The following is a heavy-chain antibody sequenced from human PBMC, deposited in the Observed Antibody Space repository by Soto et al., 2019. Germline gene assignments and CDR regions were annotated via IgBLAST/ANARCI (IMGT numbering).Heavy chain of an antibody. D-gene: IGHD3-22*01. J-gene: IGHJ4*02. V-gene: IGHV3-23*01. CDR1: GFTFSSYA. Sequence: PGGSLRLSCAASGFTFSSYAVSWVRQAPWKGPEWISSISGSGSTRYYADSVKGRFTISSDNSKNTLYLQMSSLRAEDTAVYYCAKVFDYYDSSGYYYFDYWGQGTLVTVSS. CDR2: ISGSGSTR. CDR3: AKVFDYYDSSGYYYFDY.